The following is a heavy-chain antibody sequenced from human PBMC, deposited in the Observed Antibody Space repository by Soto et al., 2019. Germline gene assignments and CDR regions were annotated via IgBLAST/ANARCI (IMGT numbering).Heavy chain of an antibody. D-gene: IGHD2-2*01. Sequence: SVKVSCKASGGTFSSYAISWVRQAPGQGLEWMGGIIPIFGTANHAQKFQGRVTITADESTSTAYMELSSLRSEDTAVYYCATSAWHIVVVPTNYYYGMDVWGQGTTVTVSS. CDR2: IIPIFGTA. CDR3: ATSAWHIVVVPTNYYYGMDV. CDR1: GGTFSSYA. V-gene: IGHV1-69*13. J-gene: IGHJ6*02.